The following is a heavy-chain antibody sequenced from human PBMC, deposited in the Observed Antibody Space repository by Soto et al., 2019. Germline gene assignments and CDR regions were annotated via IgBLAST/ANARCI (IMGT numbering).Heavy chain of an antibody. Sequence: ASVKVSCKASGGTFSSYTTSWVRQAPGQGLEWMGRIIPILGNTGYAQKFQGRVTMTRKTSISTAYMELSSLRSEDTAVYYCARVISGGYSDFWGQGTLVTVSS. J-gene: IGHJ4*02. D-gene: IGHD2-15*01. CDR3: ARVISGGYSDF. CDR1: GGTFSSYT. V-gene: IGHV1-8*02. CDR2: IIPILGNT.